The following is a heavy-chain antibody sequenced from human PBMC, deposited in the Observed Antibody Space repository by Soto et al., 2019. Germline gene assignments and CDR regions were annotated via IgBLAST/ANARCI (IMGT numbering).Heavy chain of an antibody. CDR2: ISYDGSNK. CDR3: AKIKVVTAILLGQYGMDV. J-gene: IGHJ6*02. CDR1: GFTFSSYG. V-gene: IGHV3-30*18. D-gene: IGHD2-21*02. Sequence: QVQLVESGGGVVQPGRSLRLSCAASGFTFSSYGMHWVRQAPGKGLEWVAVISYDGSNKYYADSVKGRFTISRDNSKNTLDLKMNSLRAEDTAVYYCAKIKVVTAILLGQYGMDVWGQGTTVTVSS.